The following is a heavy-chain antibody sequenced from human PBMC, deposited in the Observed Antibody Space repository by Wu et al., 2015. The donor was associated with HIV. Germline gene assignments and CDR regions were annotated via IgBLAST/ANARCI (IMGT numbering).Heavy chain of an antibody. CDR2: ITPKSGDS. Sequence: QVQLIQSGAELKKPGTSMKVSCWASGYTFTGYYIHWVRQAPGQGLEWMGWITPKSGDSKPSQKFQDRVTMTRDTSINTAFMELGNLTSDDTAVYYCARGRGWHYNAFEYWGQGSWSPSRQ. D-gene: IGHD1-14*01. J-gene: IGHJ4*02. CDR3: ARGRGWHYNAFEY. CDR1: GYTFTGYY. V-gene: IGHV1-2*02.